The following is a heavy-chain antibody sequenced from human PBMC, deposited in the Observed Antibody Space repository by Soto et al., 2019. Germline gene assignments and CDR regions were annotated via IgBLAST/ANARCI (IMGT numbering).Heavy chain of an antibody. Sequence: QLQLQESGPGLVKPSETLSLTCTVSGGSISSSSYYWGWIRQPPGKGLEWIGSIYYSGSTYYNPSLKSRVPIYADTSKNLSALNLRSVPAADTAVYYCAPLGPQYSSSWYLDFDYWGQGTLVTVSS. CDR3: APLGPQYSSSWYLDFDY. D-gene: IGHD6-13*01. V-gene: IGHV4-39*01. J-gene: IGHJ4*02. CDR1: GGSISSSSYY. CDR2: IYYSGST.